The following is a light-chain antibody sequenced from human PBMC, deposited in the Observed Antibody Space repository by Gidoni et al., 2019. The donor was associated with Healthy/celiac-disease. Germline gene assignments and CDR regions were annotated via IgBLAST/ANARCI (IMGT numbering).Light chain of an antibody. CDR3: QQSYSTPRLT. CDR1: QSISSY. V-gene: IGKV1-39*01. J-gene: IGKJ4*01. CDR2: AAS. Sequence: DIHITESPSSLSASAGDRVTIPCRASQSISSYLNWYQQKAGKAPKLLIYAASSLQSGVPSRFSGSGSGTDFTLTISSLQPEDFATYYCQQSYSTPRLTFGGGTKVEIK.